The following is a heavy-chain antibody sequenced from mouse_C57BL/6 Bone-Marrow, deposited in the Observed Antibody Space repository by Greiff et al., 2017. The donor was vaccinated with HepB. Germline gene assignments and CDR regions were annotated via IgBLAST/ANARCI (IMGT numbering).Heavy chain of an antibody. CDR2: IHPNSGST. D-gene: IGHD1-1*01. V-gene: IGHV1-64*01. J-gene: IGHJ4*01. Sequence: QVQLQQPGAELVKPGASVKLSCKASGYNFTSYWMHWVKQRPGQGLEWIGMIHPNSGSTNYNEKFQSNATLTVDKSSSTAYMQLSSLTSEDSAVYYCARFTTVVASAMDYWGQGTSVTVSS. CDR1: GYNFTSYW. CDR3: ARFTTVVASAMDY.